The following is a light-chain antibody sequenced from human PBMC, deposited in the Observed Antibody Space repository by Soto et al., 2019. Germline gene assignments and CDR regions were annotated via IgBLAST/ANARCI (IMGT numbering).Light chain of an antibody. Sequence: QSVLTQSSSASASLGSSVKLTCTLSSGHSSYIIAWHQQQPGKAPRYLMKLEGSGSYNKGSGVPDRFSGSSSGADRYLTISNLQSEDEADYYCGTWDSNTHWVFGGGTKLTVL. V-gene: IGLV4-60*03. CDR3: GTWDSNTHWV. CDR2: LEGSGSY. J-gene: IGLJ3*02. CDR1: SGHSSYI.